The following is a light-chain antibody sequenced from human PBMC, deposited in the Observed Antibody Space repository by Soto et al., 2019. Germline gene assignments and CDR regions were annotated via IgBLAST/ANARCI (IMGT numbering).Light chain of an antibody. V-gene: IGKV1-5*01. CDR1: KTTGTW. Sequence: DFQLTQSPSTVSASVGDRVTITCRTSKTTGTWMAWYQQKPGKAPKLLIYDASRLETGIPSRFRGSGVGAEFALTITSLHPDDFATYYCQKYDSAARTFGQGTKVDIK. CDR3: QKYDSAART. J-gene: IGKJ1*01. CDR2: DAS.